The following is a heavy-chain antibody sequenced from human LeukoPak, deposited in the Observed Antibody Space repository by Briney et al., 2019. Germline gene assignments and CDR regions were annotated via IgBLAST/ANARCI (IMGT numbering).Heavy chain of an antibody. J-gene: IGHJ6*03. CDR2: INHSVST. D-gene: IGHD2-2*01. CDR1: GGSFSGYY. Sequence: PSETLSLTCAVYGGSFSGYYWSWIRQPPGKGLEWIGEINHSVSTNYNPSLKSRVTISVDTSKNQFSLKLSSVTAADTAVYYCARGREDIVVVPAAMDYYYYYMDVWGKGTTVTVSS. CDR3: ARGREDIVVVPAAMDYYYYYMDV. V-gene: IGHV4-34*01.